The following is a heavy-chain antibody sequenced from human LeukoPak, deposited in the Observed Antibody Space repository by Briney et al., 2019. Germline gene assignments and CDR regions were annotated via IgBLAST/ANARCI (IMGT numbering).Heavy chain of an antibody. Sequence: PGGSLRLSCAASGFTFSSYSMNWVRQAPGKGLEWVSAISGNGGSTYYADSVKGRFTISRDNSKNTLYLQMNSLRAEDTAVYYCASGVIVVVVAATSVGTDYWGQGTLVTVSS. J-gene: IGHJ4*02. D-gene: IGHD2-15*01. CDR1: GFTFSSYS. CDR2: ISGNGGST. CDR3: ASGVIVVVVAATSVGTDY. V-gene: IGHV3-23*01.